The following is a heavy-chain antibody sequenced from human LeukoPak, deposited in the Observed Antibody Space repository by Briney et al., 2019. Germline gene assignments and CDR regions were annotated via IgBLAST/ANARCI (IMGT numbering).Heavy chain of an antibody. V-gene: IGHV3-23*01. CDR3: AKVLRGYSYGHIPYYFDY. J-gene: IGHJ4*02. CDR2: ISGSGGST. Sequence: GGSLRLSCAASGFTFSSYAMSWVRQATGKGLEWVSAISGSGGSTYYADSVKGRFTISRDNSKNTLYLQMNSLRAEDTAVYYCAKVLRGYSYGHIPYYFDYWGQGTLVTVSS. D-gene: IGHD5-18*01. CDR1: GFTFSSYA.